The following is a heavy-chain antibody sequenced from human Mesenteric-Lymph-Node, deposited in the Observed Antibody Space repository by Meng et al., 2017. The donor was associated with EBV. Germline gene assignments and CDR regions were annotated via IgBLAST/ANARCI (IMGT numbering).Heavy chain of an antibody. V-gene: IGHV4-30-2*01. CDR2: IYHSGST. J-gene: IGHJ5*02. CDR3: ARASVYGDYDNWFDP. D-gene: IGHD4-17*01. Sequence: QLQRPEHGSGLVKPSQTLSLTCAVSGGSISNDGYSWSWIRQPPGKGLEWIGYIYHSGSTYSNPSLKSRVTISVDRSKNQFSLKLNSVTAADTAVYYCARASVYGDYDNWFDPWGQGTLVTVSS. CDR1: GGSISNDGYS.